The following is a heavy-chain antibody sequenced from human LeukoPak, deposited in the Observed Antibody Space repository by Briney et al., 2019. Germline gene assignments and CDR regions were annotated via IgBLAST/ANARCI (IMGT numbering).Heavy chain of an antibody. D-gene: IGHD1-26*01. CDR2: ISYDGSNK. CDR1: GFTFSSYG. CDR3: AKDSPSGMLDY. J-gene: IGHJ4*02. Sequence: GGSPRLSCAASGFTFSSYGMHWVRQAPGKGLEWVAVISYDGSNKYYADSVKGRFTISRDNSKNTLYLQMNSLRAEDTAVYHCAKDSPSGMLDYWGQGTLVTVSS. V-gene: IGHV3-30*18.